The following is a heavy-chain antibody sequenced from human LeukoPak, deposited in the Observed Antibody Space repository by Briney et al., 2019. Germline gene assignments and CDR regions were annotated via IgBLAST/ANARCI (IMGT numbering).Heavy chain of an antibody. D-gene: IGHD2-2*02. CDR1: GXSISSGGYY. V-gene: IGHV4-31*03. J-gene: IGHJ5*02. CDR2: IYYSGRP. CDR3: ARDIRPYNWFDP. Sequence: SETLSLTCTVSGXSISSGGYYWSWIRQHPGKGLEWIGYIYYSGRPYYNPSLKSRVTISVDTSKNQFSLNLTSVTAADTAVYYCARDIRPYNWFDPWGQATLVTVSS.